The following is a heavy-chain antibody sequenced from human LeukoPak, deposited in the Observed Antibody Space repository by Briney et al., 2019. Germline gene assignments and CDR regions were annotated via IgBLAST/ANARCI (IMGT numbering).Heavy chain of an antibody. CDR3: ARQNLSDAFDI. CDR1: GGSFSGYY. Sequence: SETLSLTCAVYGGSFSGYYWSWIRQPPGKGLEWIGEINHSGSTNYNPSLKSRVTISVDTSKNQFSLKLSSVTAADTAVYYCARQNLSDAFDIWGQGTMVTVSS. J-gene: IGHJ3*02. CDR2: INHSGST. D-gene: IGHD1-14*01. V-gene: IGHV4-34*01.